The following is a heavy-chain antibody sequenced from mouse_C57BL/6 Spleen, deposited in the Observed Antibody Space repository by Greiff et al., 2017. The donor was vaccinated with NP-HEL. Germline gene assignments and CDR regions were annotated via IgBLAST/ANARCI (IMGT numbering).Heavy chain of an antibody. V-gene: IGHV1-64*01. CDR3: AIYYDYDDYAMDY. J-gene: IGHJ4*01. D-gene: IGHD2-4*01. Sequence: QVQLQQPGAELVKPGASVKLSCKASGYTFTSYWMHWVKQRPGQGLEWIGMIHPNSGSTNYNEKFKSKATLTVDKSSSTAYMQLSSLTSEDSAVYDCAIYYDYDDYAMDYWGQGTSVTVSS. CDR2: IHPNSGST. CDR1: GYTFTSYW.